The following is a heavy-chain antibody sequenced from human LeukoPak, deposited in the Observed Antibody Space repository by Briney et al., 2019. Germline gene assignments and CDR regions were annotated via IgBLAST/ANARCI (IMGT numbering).Heavy chain of an antibody. CDR1: AGSISSQY. J-gene: IGHJ4*02. CDR2: IYSDGST. Sequence: SETLSLTCTVSAGSISSQYWSWIRQPPGKGLEWIGYIYSDGSTNYNPSLKSRVTISVETSKNQFSLKLRSVTAGDTAVYYCASNWQYCGSGACYGVFDYWGQGTLVTVSS. CDR3: ASNWQYCGSGACYGVFDY. D-gene: IGHD2-15*01. V-gene: IGHV4-59*11.